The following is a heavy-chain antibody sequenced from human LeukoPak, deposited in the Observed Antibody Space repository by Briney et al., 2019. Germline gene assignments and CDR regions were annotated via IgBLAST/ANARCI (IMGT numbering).Heavy chain of an antibody. D-gene: IGHD3-3*01. Sequence: SGPTLVNPTQTLTLTCTFSGFSLSTSGVGVGWIRQPPGKALEWLALIYWNDDKRYSPSLKSRLTITKDTSKNQVVLTMTNMDPVDTATYYCAHNAKYYDFRSGYYVFDYWGQGTLVTVSS. CDR2: IYWNDDK. CDR3: AHNAKYYDFRSGYYVFDY. CDR1: GFSLSTSGVG. V-gene: IGHV2-5*01. J-gene: IGHJ4*02.